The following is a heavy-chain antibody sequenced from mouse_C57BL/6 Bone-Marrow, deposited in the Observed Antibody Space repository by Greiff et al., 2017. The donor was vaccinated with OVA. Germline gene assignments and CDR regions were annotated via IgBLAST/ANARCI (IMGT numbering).Heavy chain of an antibody. CDR2: INPNNGGT. D-gene: IGHD2-3*01. CDR3: ARDYDGYYDY. CDR1: GYTFTDYN. Sequence: EVKLEESGPELVKPGASVKIPCKASGYTFTDYNMDWVKQSHGKSLEWIGDINPNNGGTIYNQKFKGKATLTVDKSSSTAYMELRSLTSEDTAVYYCARDYDGYYDYWGQGTTLTVSS. V-gene: IGHV1-18*01. J-gene: IGHJ2*01.